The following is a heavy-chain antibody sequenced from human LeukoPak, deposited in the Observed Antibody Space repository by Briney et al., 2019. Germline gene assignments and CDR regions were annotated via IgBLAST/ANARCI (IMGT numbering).Heavy chain of an antibody. CDR3: ATRPNEFVNYAGVY. Sequence: GGSLRLSCAASGFTFSTYSMNWVRQAPGKGLEWVSYISSSSSTINYADSVKGRFTISRDNAKNSLYLQMNSLRDEDTAVYYCATRPNEFVNYAGVYWGQGVLVTVSS. V-gene: IGHV3-48*02. J-gene: IGHJ4*02. CDR1: GFTFSTYS. D-gene: IGHD4-11*01. CDR2: ISSSSSTI.